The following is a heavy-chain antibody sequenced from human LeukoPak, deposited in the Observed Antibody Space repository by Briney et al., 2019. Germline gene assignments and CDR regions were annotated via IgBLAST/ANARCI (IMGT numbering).Heavy chain of an antibody. Sequence: ASVKVSCKAPGYTFTSYGISWVRQAPGQGLEWMGWISAYNGNTNYAQKLQGRVTMTTDTSTSTAYMELRSLRSDDTAVYYCARDKRRAVAGILNYWGQGTLVTVSS. J-gene: IGHJ4*02. D-gene: IGHD6-19*01. CDR2: ISAYNGNT. CDR1: GYTFTSYG. CDR3: ARDKRRAVAGILNY. V-gene: IGHV1-18*01.